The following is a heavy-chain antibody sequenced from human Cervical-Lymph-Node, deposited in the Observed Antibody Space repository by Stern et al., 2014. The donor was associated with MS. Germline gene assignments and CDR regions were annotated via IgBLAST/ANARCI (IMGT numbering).Heavy chain of an antibody. D-gene: IGHD2-2*01. Sequence: QVQLVESGPGLVKPSETLSLTCTVSGGSISIRSYYWGWIRQPPGRGLEWIGSIYYTGRTYYNPSLKSRVTISLDTPKDQFPLKMSSVTAADRAVYYCARYTSWYWYFDLWGRGTLVSVSS. CDR3: ARYTSWYWYFDL. J-gene: IGHJ2*01. CDR2: IYYTGRT. CDR1: GGSISIRSYY. V-gene: IGHV4-39*01.